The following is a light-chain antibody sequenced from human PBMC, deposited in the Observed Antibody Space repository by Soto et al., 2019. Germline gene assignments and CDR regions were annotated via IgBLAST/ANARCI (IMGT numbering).Light chain of an antibody. CDR3: QQADSFPIT. CDR1: QGIKSW. Sequence: DIQMTQSPSSVSASVGDTVVITCRASQGIKSWFAWYQQRPGNAPKLLISDANTLQTGVPPRFSGSGSGTDFFLTVNSLQPEDCATYYCQQADSFPITCGQGTRLEIK. J-gene: IGKJ5*01. V-gene: IGKV1D-12*01. CDR2: DAN.